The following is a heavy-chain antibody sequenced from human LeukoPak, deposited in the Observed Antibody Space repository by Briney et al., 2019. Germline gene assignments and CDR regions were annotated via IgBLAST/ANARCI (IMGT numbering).Heavy chain of an antibody. V-gene: IGHV1-2*02. CDR2: INPYSGGT. CDR3: ARDLSTIHYYGMDV. CDR1: GYTFTGYY. D-gene: IGHD3-3*02. Sequence: ASVKVSCKASGYTFTGYYMHWVRQAPGQGLEWMGWINPYSGGTNYAQKFQGRVTMTRDTSISTAYMELSRLRSDDTAVYYCARDLSTIHYYGMDVWGQGTTVTVSS. J-gene: IGHJ6*02.